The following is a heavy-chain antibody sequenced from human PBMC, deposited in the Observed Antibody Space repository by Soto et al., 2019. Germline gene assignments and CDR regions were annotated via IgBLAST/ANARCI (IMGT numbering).Heavy chain of an antibody. J-gene: IGHJ4*02. D-gene: IGHD5-12*01. Sequence: SVKVSCKASGGTFSSYAISWVRQAPGQGLEWMGGIIPIFGTANYAQKFQGRVTITADESTSTAYMELSSLRSEDTAVYYCARDPETHIVATIEDYWGQGTLVTVSS. V-gene: IGHV1-69*13. CDR1: GGTFSSYA. CDR2: IIPIFGTA. CDR3: ARDPETHIVATIEDY.